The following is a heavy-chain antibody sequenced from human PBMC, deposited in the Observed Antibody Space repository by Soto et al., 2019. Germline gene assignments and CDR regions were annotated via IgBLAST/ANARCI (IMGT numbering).Heavy chain of an antibody. V-gene: IGHV4-30-4*01. CDR1: GGSISSGDYY. CDR2: IYYSEST. Sequence: QVQLQESGPGLVKPSQTLSLTCTVSGGSISSGDYYWSWIRQPPGKGLEWIGYIYYSESTYYNPSLTSRVTISVDTSKNQFSLKLRSVTAADTAVYYCARGDDSSGYYYPDYWGQGTLVTVSS. D-gene: IGHD3-22*01. CDR3: ARGDDSSGYYYPDY. J-gene: IGHJ4*02.